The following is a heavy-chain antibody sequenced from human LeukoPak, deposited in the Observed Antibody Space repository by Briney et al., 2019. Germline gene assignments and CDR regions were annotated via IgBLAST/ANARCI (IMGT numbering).Heavy chain of an antibody. CDR2: INLDGSVI. Sequence: GGSLRLSCAASGFTFSGYWMSWVRQAPGKGLEWVANINLDGSVIHYVDSAKGRFTISRDNSKNSLYLQMNYLRAEDTAFYYCATSDDSSGSDWGQGTLVTVSS. CDR3: ATSDDSSGSD. D-gene: IGHD3-22*01. V-gene: IGHV3-7*01. CDR1: GFTFSGYW. J-gene: IGHJ4*02.